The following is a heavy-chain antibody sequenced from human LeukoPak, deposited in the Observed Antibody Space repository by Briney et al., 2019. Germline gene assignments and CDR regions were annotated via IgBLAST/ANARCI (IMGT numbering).Heavy chain of an antibody. V-gene: IGHV1-2*02. D-gene: IGHD5-18*01. CDR2: INPNSGGT. J-gene: IGHJ4*02. Sequence: EASVKVSCKASGYTFTGYYMHWVRQAPGQGLEWMGWINPNSGGTNYAQKFRGRVTMTRDTSISTAYMELSRLRSDDTAVYYCARLKTSGYSYGPYFDYWGQGTLVTVSS. CDR3: ARLKTSGYSYGPYFDY. CDR1: GYTFTGYY.